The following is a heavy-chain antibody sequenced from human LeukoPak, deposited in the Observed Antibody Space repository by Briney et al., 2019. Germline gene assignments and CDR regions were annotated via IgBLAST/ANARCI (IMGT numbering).Heavy chain of an antibody. D-gene: IGHD1-1*01. CDR1: GYTFTSYG. CDR3: ATVQLERGGFDP. Sequence: ASVKVSCKASGYTFTSYGISWVRQAPGQGLEWMGWISAYDGNTNYAQKLQGRVTMTTDTSTSTAYMELRSLRSDDTAVYYCATVQLERGGFDPWGQGTLVTVSS. J-gene: IGHJ5*02. CDR2: ISAYDGNT. V-gene: IGHV1-18*04.